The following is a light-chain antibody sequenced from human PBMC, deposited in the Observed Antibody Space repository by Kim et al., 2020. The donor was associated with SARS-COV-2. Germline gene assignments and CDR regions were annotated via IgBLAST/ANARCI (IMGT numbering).Light chain of an antibody. CDR1: SSDVGGYNY. Sequence: GQSVTISCNGTSSDVGGYNYVSWYQQHPGKTPKLMIYEVSKRPSGVPDRFSGSKSGHTASLTVSGLQAEDEADYYCSSYAGSNNLVFGGGTQLTVL. CDR2: EVS. V-gene: IGLV2-8*01. CDR3: SSYAGSNNLV. J-gene: IGLJ2*01.